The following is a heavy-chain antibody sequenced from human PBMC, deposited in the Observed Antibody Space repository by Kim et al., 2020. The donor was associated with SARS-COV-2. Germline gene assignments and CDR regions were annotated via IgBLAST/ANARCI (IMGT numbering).Heavy chain of an antibody. V-gene: IGHV3-30*18. CDR1: GFTFSSYG. J-gene: IGHJ4*02. Sequence: GGSLRLSCAASGFTFSSYGMHWVRQAPGKGLEWVAVISYDGSNKYYADSVKGRFTISRDNSKNTLYLQMNSLRAEDTAVYYCAKDSGYSYGYYFDYWGQGTLVTVSS. CDR2: ISYDGSNK. D-gene: IGHD5-18*01. CDR3: AKDSGYSYGYYFDY.